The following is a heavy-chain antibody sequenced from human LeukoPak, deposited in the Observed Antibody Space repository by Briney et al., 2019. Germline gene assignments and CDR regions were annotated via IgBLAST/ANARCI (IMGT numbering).Heavy chain of an antibody. Sequence: ASVKVSCKASGYSFTTYDINWVRQATGQGLEWMGWMDPNSGNTGYAQKFQGRVTMTRNTSISTAYMELSSLRSEDTAVYYCAREFRVVTPTQGDDYWGQGTLVTVSS. V-gene: IGHV1-8*01. CDR1: GYSFTTYD. J-gene: IGHJ4*02. CDR3: AREFRVVTPTQGDDY. CDR2: MDPNSGNT. D-gene: IGHD2-21*02.